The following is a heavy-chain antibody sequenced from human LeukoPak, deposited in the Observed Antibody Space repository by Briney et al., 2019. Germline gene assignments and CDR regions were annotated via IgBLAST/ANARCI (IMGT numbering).Heavy chain of an antibody. J-gene: IGHJ6*04. CDR3: AELGITMIGGV. D-gene: IGHD3-10*02. CDR1: GFTFSSLK. CDR2: ISSSGSTI. Sequence: PGGPLRLSVAASGFTFSSLKRNGFRRAPGRGLEGVSYISSSGSTIYYADSVKGRFTISRDNAKNSLYLQMNSLRAEDTAVYYCAELGITMIGGVWGKGATVTISS. V-gene: IGHV3-48*03.